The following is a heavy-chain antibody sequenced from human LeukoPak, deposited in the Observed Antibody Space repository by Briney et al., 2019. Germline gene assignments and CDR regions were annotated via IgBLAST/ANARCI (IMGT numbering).Heavy chain of an antibody. Sequence: PGGSLRLSCAASGFTFSSYWMHWVRQAPGKGLVWVSRINSDGSSTSYADSVKGRFTISRDNAKNTLYLQMNSLRAEDTAVYYCARVRSGSYPRAYYFDYWGQGTLVTVSS. CDR3: ARVRSGSYPRAYYFDY. V-gene: IGHV3-74*01. CDR2: INSDGSST. D-gene: IGHD1-26*01. J-gene: IGHJ4*02. CDR1: GFTFSSYW.